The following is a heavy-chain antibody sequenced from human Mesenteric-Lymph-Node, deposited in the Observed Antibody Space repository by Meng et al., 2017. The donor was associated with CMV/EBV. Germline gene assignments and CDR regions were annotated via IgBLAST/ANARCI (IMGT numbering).Heavy chain of an antibody. D-gene: IGHD3-10*02. CDR1: GFSLSTNGVG. V-gene: IGHV2-5*02. Sequence: FSGFSLSTNGVGVGWIRQPPGKALEWLALVFWDDDKRYSPSLKSRLTITKDTSKNQVVLTMTNMDPVDTATYFCAHRGLPSYVLDYWGLGTLVTGSS. CDR3: AHRGLPSYVLDY. J-gene: IGHJ4*02. CDR2: VFWDDDK.